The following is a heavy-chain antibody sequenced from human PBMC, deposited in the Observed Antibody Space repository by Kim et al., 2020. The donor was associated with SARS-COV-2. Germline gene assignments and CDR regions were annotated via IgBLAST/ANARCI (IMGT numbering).Heavy chain of an antibody. V-gene: IGHV3-20*03. CDR3: ARVPDIVATTPFFDY. D-gene: IGHD5-12*01. Sequence: DSVKGRFTISRDNAKNSLYLQMNSLRAEDTALYYCARVPDIVATTPFFDYWGQGTLVTVSS. J-gene: IGHJ4*02.